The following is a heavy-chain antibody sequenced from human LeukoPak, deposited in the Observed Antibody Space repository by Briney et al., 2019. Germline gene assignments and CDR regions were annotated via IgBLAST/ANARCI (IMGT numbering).Heavy chain of an antibody. CDR3: AKEEGYSSGWYPGYYFDY. D-gene: IGHD6-19*01. J-gene: IGHJ4*02. CDR1: GFTFSSYA. Sequence: GGSLRFSCAASGFTFSSYAMSWVRQAPGKGLEWVSAISGRGGSTYYADSVKGRFTISRDNSKNTLYLQMNSLRAEDTAVYYCAKEEGYSSGWYPGYYFDYWGQGTLVTVSS. V-gene: IGHV3-23*01. CDR2: ISGRGGST.